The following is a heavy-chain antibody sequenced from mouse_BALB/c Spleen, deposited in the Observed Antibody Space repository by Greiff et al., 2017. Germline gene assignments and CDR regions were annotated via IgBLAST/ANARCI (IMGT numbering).Heavy chain of an antibody. V-gene: IGHV5-6-3*01. CDR3: AREGVRELYYAMDY. J-gene: IGHJ4*01. CDR2: INSNGGST. CDR1: GFTFSSYG. Sequence: DVMLVESGGGLVQPGGSLKLSCAASGFTFSSYGMSWVRQTPDKRLELVATINSNGGSTYYPDSVKGRFTISRDNAKNTLYLQMSSLKSEDTAMYYCAREGVRELYYAMDYWGQGTSVTVSS.